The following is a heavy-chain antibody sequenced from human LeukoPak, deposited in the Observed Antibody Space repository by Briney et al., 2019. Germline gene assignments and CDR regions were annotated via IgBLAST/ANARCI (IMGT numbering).Heavy chain of an antibody. J-gene: IGHJ4*02. D-gene: IGHD5-12*01. CDR1: GGSISSYY. CDR3: ARGCSGYDYCDY. Sequence: SSETLSLTCTVSGGSISSYYWSWIRQPPGKGLEWIGYIYYSGSTNYNPSLKSRVTISVDTSKNQFSLKLSSVTAADTAVYYCARGCSGYDYCDYWGQGTLVTVSS. V-gene: IGHV4-59*01. CDR2: IYYSGST.